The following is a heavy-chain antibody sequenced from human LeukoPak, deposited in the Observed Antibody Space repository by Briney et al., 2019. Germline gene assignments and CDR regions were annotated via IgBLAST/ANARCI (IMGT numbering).Heavy chain of an antibody. V-gene: IGHV3-48*04. CDR2: ISSSSSTI. J-gene: IGHJ4*02. D-gene: IGHD3-10*01. Sequence: GGSLRLSCAASGFTFSSYSMNWVRQAPGKGLEWVSYISSSSSTIYYADSVKGRFTISRDNAKNSLYLQMNSLRAEDTAVYYCARGATMVRGVIPAAPLDYWGQGTLVTVSS. CDR3: ARGATMVRGVIPAAPLDY. CDR1: GFTFSSYS.